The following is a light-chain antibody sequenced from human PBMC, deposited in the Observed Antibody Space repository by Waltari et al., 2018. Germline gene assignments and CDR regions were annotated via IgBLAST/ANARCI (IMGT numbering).Light chain of an antibody. V-gene: IGLV1-51*01. CDR2: NNN. CDR1: SSNIGRSY. CDR3: GTWDDSLRAGV. J-gene: IGLJ2*01. Sequence: QSVLTQPPSVSAAPGQKVTISCSGSSSNIGRSYVSWYQQLPGTAPHLLIFNNNERPSGIPDRFSCSKSGTSATLGITGLQTGDEADYYCGTWDDSLRAGVFGGGTKLTVL.